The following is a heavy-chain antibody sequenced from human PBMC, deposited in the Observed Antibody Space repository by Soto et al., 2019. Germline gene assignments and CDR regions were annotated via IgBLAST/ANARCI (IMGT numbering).Heavy chain of an antibody. CDR1: GFTFSTYA. J-gene: IGHJ4*02. V-gene: IGHV3-23*01. D-gene: IGHD2-8*02. CDR2: ITGTGGGGDT. Sequence: GGSLRLSCAASGFTFSTYAMNWVRQAPGKRLEWVSSITGTGGGGDTYYAASVKGRFTISRDNSKNTVYLQMNILRAEDTAVYYCAKGSRGHCTGVTCYPFDYWGQGTMVTVYS. CDR3: AKGSRGHCTGVTCYPFDY.